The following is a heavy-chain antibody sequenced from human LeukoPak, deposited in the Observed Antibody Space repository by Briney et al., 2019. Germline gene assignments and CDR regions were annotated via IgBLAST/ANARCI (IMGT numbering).Heavy chain of an antibody. CDR1: GFTFSSYS. CDR3: ARDDSGYDLDY. V-gene: IGHV3-48*01. Sequence: RGSLRLSCAASGFTFSSYSMNWVRQAPGTGLEWVSYISSSSSTIYYADSVKGRFTISRDNAKNSLYLQMNSLRAEDTAVYYCARDDSGYDLDYWGQGTLVTVSS. D-gene: IGHD5-12*01. CDR2: ISSSSSTI. J-gene: IGHJ4*02.